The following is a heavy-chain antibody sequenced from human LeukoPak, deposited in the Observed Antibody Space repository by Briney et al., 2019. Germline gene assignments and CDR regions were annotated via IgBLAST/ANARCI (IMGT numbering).Heavy chain of an antibody. J-gene: IGHJ2*01. CDR1: GFTFSSYS. V-gene: IGHV3-21*01. CDR3: ARGRVYSNYHHYWYFDL. Sequence: GGSLRLSCAASGFTFSSYSMNWVRQAPGKGLEWVSSICSSSSYIYYADSVKGRFTISRDNAKNSLYLQMNSLRAEDTAVYYCARGRVYSNYHHYWYFDLWGRGSLVTVSS. CDR2: ICSSSSYI. D-gene: IGHD4-11*01.